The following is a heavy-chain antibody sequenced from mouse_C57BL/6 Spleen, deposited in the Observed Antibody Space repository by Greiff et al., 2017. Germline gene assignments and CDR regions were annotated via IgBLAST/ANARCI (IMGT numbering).Heavy chain of an antibody. J-gene: IGHJ1*03. V-gene: IGHV5-17*01. CDR2: ISRGSSTI. D-gene: IGHD2-5*01. Sequence: EVHLVESGGGLVKPGASLKLSCAASGFTFSDYGMHWVRQAPGQGLEWVAYISRGSSTIYYADTVKGRFTISRDNAKNTLFLQMTCLRSEDTAMYYCARPYSNYWDFEVWGTGTTVTVAS. CDR1: GFTFSDYG. CDR3: ARPYSNYWDFEV.